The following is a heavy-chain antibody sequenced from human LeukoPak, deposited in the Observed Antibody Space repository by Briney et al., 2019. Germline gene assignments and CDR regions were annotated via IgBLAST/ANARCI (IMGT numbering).Heavy chain of an antibody. Sequence: GGSLRLSCAASGFTFSDYYMSWIRQAPGKGREWVSYISSSGSTIYYADSVKGRFTISRDNAKNSLYLHMNSLRAEDTAVYYCASVWSGYYSFDYWGQGTLVTVSS. CDR3: ASVWSGYYSFDY. J-gene: IGHJ4*02. CDR1: GFTFSDYY. CDR2: ISSSGSTI. D-gene: IGHD3-3*01. V-gene: IGHV3-11*04.